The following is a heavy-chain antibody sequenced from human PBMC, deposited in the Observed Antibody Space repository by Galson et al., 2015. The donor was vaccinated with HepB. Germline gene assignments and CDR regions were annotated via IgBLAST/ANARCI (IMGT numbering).Heavy chain of an antibody. D-gene: IGHD1-26*01. J-gene: IGHJ4*01. CDR3: AKDGEWEPFDY. Sequence: SLRLSCAASGFTVSSNYMSWVRQAPGKGLEWVSAISGSGGSTYYADSVKGRFTISRDNSKNTLYLQMNSLRAEDTAVYYCAKDGEWEPFDYWGQEPWSPSPQ. CDR1: GFTVSSNY. V-gene: IGHV3-23*01. CDR2: ISGSGGST.